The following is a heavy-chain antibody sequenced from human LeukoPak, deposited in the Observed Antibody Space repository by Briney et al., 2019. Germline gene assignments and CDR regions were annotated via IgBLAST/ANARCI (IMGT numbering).Heavy chain of an antibody. J-gene: IGHJ5*02. Sequence: RASETLSLTCAVSGASISSGTYSWSWIRQPPGEGLEWIGYIYHTGSTYYNPSLKGRVTISVDRSKNQFSLNLNFVTAADTALYYCARGDGSGSGRWFDPWGQGTLTTVSS. V-gene: IGHV4-30-2*01. CDR2: IYHTGST. D-gene: IGHD3-10*01. CDR1: GASISSGTYS. CDR3: ARGDGSGSGRWFDP.